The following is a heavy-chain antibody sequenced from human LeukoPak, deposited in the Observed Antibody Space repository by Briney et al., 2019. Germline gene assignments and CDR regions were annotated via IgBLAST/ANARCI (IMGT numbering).Heavy chain of an antibody. CDR3: AREGIVVVVAAANYYYYYGMDV. J-gene: IGHJ6*04. V-gene: IGHV4-34*01. D-gene: IGHD2-15*01. Sequence: MSSETLSLTCAVYGGSFSGYYWSWIRQPPGKGLEWIGEINHSGSTNYNPSLKSRVTISVDTSKNQFSLKLSSVTAADTAVYYCAREGIVVVVAAANYYYYYGMDVWGKGTTVTVSS. CDR2: INHSGST. CDR1: GGSFSGYY.